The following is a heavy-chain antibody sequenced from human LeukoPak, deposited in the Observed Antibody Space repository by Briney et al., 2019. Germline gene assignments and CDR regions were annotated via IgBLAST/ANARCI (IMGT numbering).Heavy chain of an antibody. CDR3: VTRDGVSSGFFNLDY. CDR2: INTNTGNP. CDR1: GYTFTHYA. V-gene: IGHV7-4-1*02. D-gene: IGHD3-22*01. J-gene: IGHJ4*02. Sequence: ASVKVSCKASGYTFTHYAMNWVRQAPGQGLEWMGWINTNTGNPTYAQGFTGRFVFSLDTSVSTAYLQISSLKAEDTAVYYCVTRDGVSSGFFNLDYWGQGTLVTVSS.